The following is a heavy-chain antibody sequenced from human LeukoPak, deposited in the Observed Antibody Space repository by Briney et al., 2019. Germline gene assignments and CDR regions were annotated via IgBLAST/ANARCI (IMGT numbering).Heavy chain of an antibody. J-gene: IGHJ5*02. CDR3: ARANYDFWSGYYIPFDP. Sequence: PSETLSLTCTVSGGSISSGDYCWRWIRQPPGKGLEWIGYIYYSGSTYYNPSLKSRVTISVDTSKNQFSLKLSSVTAADTAVYYCARANYDFWSGYYIPFDPWGQGTLVTVSS. CDR2: IYYSGST. D-gene: IGHD3-3*01. CDR1: GGSISSGDYC. V-gene: IGHV4-30-4*08.